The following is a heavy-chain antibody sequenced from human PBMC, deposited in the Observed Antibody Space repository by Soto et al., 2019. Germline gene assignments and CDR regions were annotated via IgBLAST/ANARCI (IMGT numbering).Heavy chain of an antibody. CDR1: GFPFSDSY. CDR2: ISSTGSTP. CDR3: ARGQQLVANWLDP. Sequence: GGSLRLSCAASGFPFSDSYMAWIRQAPGKGLEEIATISSTGSTPYYADSVKGRFTISRDNAQNSLYLEMNNLRAEDTAVYYCARGQQLVANWLDPWGQGILVTVSS. D-gene: IGHD6-6*01. J-gene: IGHJ5*02. V-gene: IGHV3-11*01.